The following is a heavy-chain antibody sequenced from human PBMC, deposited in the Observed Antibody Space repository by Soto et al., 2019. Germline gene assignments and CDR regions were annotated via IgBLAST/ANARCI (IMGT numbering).Heavy chain of an antibody. Sequence: GASVKVSCKASGGSFSTYAINWLRQAPGQGLEWMGGIIPLFGTENYAQKFQGRVTMTRNTYISTAYMELSSLRSEDTAVYYCARGIMVEMATDYWGQGTLVTVSS. CDR2: IIPLFGTE. CDR3: ARGIMVEMATDY. J-gene: IGHJ4*02. CDR1: GGSFSTYA. V-gene: IGHV1-69*05. D-gene: IGHD2-8*01.